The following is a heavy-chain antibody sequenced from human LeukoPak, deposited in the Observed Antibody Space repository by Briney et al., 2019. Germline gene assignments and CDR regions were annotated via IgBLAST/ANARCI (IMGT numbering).Heavy chain of an antibody. J-gene: IGHJ4*02. D-gene: IGHD6-6*01. V-gene: IGHV1-2*02. CDR2: INPNSGGT. Sequence: GASVKVSCKASGYTFTGYYMHWVRQAPGQGLEWMGWINPNSGGTNYAQKFEGRVTMTRDTSISTADMELSSLTSEDTAVYHCARGHSSLRLYYFDYWGQGTLVTVSS. CDR1: GYTFTGYY. CDR3: ARGHSSLRLYYFDY.